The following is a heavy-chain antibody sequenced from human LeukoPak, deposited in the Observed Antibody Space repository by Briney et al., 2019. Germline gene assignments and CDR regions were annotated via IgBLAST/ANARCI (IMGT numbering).Heavy chain of an antibody. J-gene: IGHJ4*02. V-gene: IGHV3-30-3*01. CDR2: ISYDGSNK. Sequence: GGSLRLSCAASGFTFSSYAMHWVRQAPGKGLEWVAVISYDGSNKYYADSVKGRFTISRDNSKNTLYLQMNSLRAEDTAVYYCARDHSSGWYDHFDYWGQGTLVTVSS. CDR3: ARDHSSGWYDHFDY. CDR1: GFTFSSYA. D-gene: IGHD6-19*01.